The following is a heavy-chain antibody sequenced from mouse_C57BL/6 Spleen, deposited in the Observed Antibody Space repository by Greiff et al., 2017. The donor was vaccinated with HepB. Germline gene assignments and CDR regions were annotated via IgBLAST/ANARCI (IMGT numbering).Heavy chain of an antibody. CDR2: IDPSDSYT. D-gene: IGHD2-3*01. CDR1: GYTFTSYW. J-gene: IGHJ2*01. V-gene: IGHV1-69*01. Sequence: QVQLQQPGAELVMPGASVKLSCKASGYTFTSYWMHWVKQRPGQGLEWIGEIDPSDSYTNYNQKFKGKSTLTVDKSSSTAYMQLSSLTSEDSAVYYCARRDGLYYFDYWGQGTTLTVSS. CDR3: ARRDGLYYFDY.